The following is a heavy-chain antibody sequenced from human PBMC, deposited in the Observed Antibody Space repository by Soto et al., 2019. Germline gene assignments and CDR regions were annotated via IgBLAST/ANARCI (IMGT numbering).Heavy chain of an antibody. Sequence: QVQLQQWGAGLLKPSETLSLTCAVYGGSFSGYYWSWIRQPPGKGLEWIGDINHTGSTNYNPSLXSXVXIXXDPSKNQFSLKLSSVTAADTAVYYCARGWGRIFDYWGQGTLVTVSS. CDR2: INHTGST. CDR1: GGSFSGYY. D-gene: IGHD7-27*01. J-gene: IGHJ4*02. CDR3: ARGWGRIFDY. V-gene: IGHV4-34*01.